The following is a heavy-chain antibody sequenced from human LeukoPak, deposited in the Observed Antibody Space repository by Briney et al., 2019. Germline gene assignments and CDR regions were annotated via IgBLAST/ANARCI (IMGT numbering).Heavy chain of an antibody. J-gene: IGHJ4*02. V-gene: IGHV3-74*01. CDR1: GFTFSSYW. CDR3: ARGGGIIRRYYYDSSGYPDY. CDR2: INSDGSST. Sequence: PGGSLRLSCAASGFTFSSYWMHWVRQAPGKGLVWVSRINSDGSSTSYADSVKGRFTISRDNAKNTLYLQMNGLRAEDTAVYYCARGGGIIRRYYYDSSGYPDYWGQGTLVTVSS. D-gene: IGHD3-22*01.